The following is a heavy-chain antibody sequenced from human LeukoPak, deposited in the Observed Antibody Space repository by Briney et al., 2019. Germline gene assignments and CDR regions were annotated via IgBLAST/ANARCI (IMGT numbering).Heavy chain of an antibody. D-gene: IGHD5-12*01. CDR3: ARSRGFTGYDYVDY. CDR1: GYTFTRYG. Sequence: ASVKVSCKASGYTFTRYGISWVRQAPGQGLEWMGWISAYNGNTNYAQNLQARVTMTTDTSTTTAYMDLRSLRSDDTAVYYCARSRGFTGYDYVDYWGQGTLVTVSS. V-gene: IGHV1-18*01. CDR2: ISAYNGNT. J-gene: IGHJ4*02.